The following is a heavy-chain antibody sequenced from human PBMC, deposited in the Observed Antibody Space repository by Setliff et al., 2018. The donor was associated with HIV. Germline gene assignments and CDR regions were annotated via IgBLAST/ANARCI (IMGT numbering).Heavy chain of an antibody. CDR1: GGSFSGYY. V-gene: IGHV4-34*01. D-gene: IGHD6-13*01. CDR3: ARESPSSSWFYFDF. Sequence: TLSLTCAVYGGSFSGYYWSWIRQPPGKGLEWIGEVTHSGRTNYNPSLESRVTTSVDTSKKQFSLRLTSVTAADTAVYYCARESPSSSWFYFDFWGQGTLVTVSS. J-gene: IGHJ4*02. CDR2: VTHSGRT.